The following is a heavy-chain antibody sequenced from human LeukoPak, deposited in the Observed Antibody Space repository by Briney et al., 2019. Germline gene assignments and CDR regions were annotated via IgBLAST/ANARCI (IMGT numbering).Heavy chain of an antibody. Sequence: SETLSLTCTVSGGSISSYYWSWIRQPPGKGLEWIGYIYYSGNTNYNPSLKSRVTMSVDTSKNQFSLKLSSVTAADTAVYYCARGLGYCSSTPCYPWFGPWGQGTLVTVSS. V-gene: IGHV4-59*01. D-gene: IGHD2-2*01. CDR3: ARGLGYCSSTPCYPWFGP. CDR2: IYYSGNT. CDR1: GGSISSYY. J-gene: IGHJ5*02.